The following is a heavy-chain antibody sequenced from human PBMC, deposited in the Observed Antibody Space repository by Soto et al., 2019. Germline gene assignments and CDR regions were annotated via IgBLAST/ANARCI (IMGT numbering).Heavy chain of an antibody. J-gene: IGHJ6*02. CDR1: GFTFSSYA. CDR3: AKDLLTTVTNNNYYYYYGMYV. D-gene: IGHD4-17*01. CDR2: ISGSGGST. V-gene: IGHV3-23*01. Sequence: EVQLLESGGGLVQPGGSLRLSCAASGFTFSSYAMSWVRQAPGTGLEWVSAISGSGGSTYYADSVKGRFTISRDNSKNTLYLQMNSLRAEDTAVYYCAKDLLTTVTNNNYYYYYGMYVWGQGTTVTFSS.